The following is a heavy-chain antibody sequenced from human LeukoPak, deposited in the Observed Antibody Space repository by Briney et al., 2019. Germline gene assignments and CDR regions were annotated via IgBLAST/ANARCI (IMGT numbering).Heavy chain of an antibody. V-gene: IGHV1-18*01. CDR1: GYTFTYFG. Sequence: ASVKVSCKPSGYTFTYFGITWVRQAPGQGLEWVGWINTKTGQINLARKLQGRVTMTTDTSTRTAYMELRSLRSDDTAVYFCARDIAYDVDYWGPGTLVTVSS. CDR2: INTKTGQI. J-gene: IGHJ4*02. CDR3: ARDIAYDVDY. D-gene: IGHD3-16*01.